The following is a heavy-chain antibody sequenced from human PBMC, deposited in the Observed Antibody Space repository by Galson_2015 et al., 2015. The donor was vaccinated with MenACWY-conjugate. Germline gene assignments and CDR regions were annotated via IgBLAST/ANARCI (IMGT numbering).Heavy chain of an antibody. CDR1: GYTFTSYG. CDR2: ISAYNGNT. Sequence: SVKVSCKASGYTFTSYGISWVRQAPGQGLEWMGWISAYNGNTNYAQKLQGRVTMTTDTSTSTAYMELRSLRSDDTAVYYCARVAYCGGDCSGYYFDYWGQGTLVTVSS. V-gene: IGHV1-18*04. CDR3: ARVAYCGGDCSGYYFDY. J-gene: IGHJ4*02. D-gene: IGHD2-21*02.